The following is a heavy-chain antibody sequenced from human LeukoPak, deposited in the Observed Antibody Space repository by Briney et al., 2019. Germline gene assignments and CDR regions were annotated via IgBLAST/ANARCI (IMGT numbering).Heavy chain of an antibody. CDR3: AKEIWPTVTIPGRTYFDY. D-gene: IGHD4-17*01. V-gene: IGHV3-30*02. CDR2: IRYDGNNK. J-gene: IGHJ4*02. Sequence: GGSLRLSCAASEFTFSSYGMHWARQAPGKGLEWVAFIRYDGNNKYYADSVKGRFTISRDNSKNTLYLQMNSLRTEDTAVYYCAKEIWPTVTIPGRTYFDYWGQGTLVTVSS. CDR1: EFTFSSYG.